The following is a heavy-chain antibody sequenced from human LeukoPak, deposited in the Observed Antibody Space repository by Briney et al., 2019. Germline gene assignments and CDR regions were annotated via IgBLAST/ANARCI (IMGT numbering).Heavy chain of an antibody. D-gene: IGHD6-13*01. Sequence: ASVKVSCKASGYTFTSYAMNWVRQAPGQGLEWMGWINTNTGNPTYAQGFTGRFVFSLDTSVSTAYLQISSLKAEDTAVYYCARVGYSSILILKRLDPDFDYWGQGTLVTVSS. V-gene: IGHV7-4-1*02. J-gene: IGHJ4*02. CDR3: ARVGYSSILILKRLDPDFDY. CDR1: GYTFTSYA. CDR2: INTNTGNP.